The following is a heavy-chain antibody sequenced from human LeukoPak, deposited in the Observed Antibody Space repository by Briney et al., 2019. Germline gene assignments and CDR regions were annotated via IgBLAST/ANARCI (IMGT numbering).Heavy chain of an antibody. J-gene: IGHJ3*01. CDR2: IYHSGST. Sequence: PSETLSLTCTVSGYSISSGYYWGWIRQPPGKGLEWIGSIYHSGSTYYNPSLKSRVTISVDTSKNQFSLKLSSVTAADTAVYYCARPQYSAVEMATKNAFDVWGQGTMVTVSS. V-gene: IGHV4-38-2*02. CDR3: ARPQYSAVEMATKNAFDV. D-gene: IGHD5-24*01. CDR1: GYSISSGYY.